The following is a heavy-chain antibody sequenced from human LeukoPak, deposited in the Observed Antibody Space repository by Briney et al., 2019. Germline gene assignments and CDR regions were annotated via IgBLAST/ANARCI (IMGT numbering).Heavy chain of an antibody. Sequence: AASVKLSCKASGGTFSSYAISWVRQAPGQGLEWMGRIIPILGIANYAQKFQGRVTITADKSTSTAYMELSSLRSEDTAVYYCARETSSVRLDYWGQGTLVTISS. CDR1: GGTFSSYA. D-gene: IGHD3-10*01. V-gene: IGHV1-69*04. CDR2: IIPILGIA. CDR3: ARETSSVRLDY. J-gene: IGHJ4*02.